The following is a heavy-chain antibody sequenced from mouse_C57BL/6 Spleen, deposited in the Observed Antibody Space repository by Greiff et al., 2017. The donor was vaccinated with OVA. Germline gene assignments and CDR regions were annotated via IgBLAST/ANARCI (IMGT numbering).Heavy chain of an antibody. CDR2: IDPSDSET. CDR1: GYTFTSYW. CDR3: AVTTGTAWFAY. V-gene: IGHV1-52*01. J-gene: IGHJ3*01. Sequence: QVQLQQPGAELERPGSSVKLSCKASGYTFTSYWMHWVKQRPIQGLEWIGNIDPSDSETHYNQKFKDKATLTVDKSSSTAYMQLSSLTSEDSAVYYCAVTTGTAWFAYWGQGTLVTVSA. D-gene: IGHD4-1*02.